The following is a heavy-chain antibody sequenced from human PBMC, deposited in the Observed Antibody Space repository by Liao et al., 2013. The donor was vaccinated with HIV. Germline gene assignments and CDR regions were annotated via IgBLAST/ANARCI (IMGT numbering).Heavy chain of an antibody. D-gene: IGHD3-22*01. V-gene: IGHV4-30-4*08. CDR3: ARGGYYDSSGYFNY. J-gene: IGHJ4*02. CDR2: RYYSGDT. CDR1: GASISSGDYY. Sequence: QVQLQESGPGLVKPSQTLSLTCSVSGASISSGDYYWTWVRQPPGQGLEWIGYRYYSGDTYYKSSLKSRVSISVDKSTNQFSLKLTSVTAADAAVYYCARGGYYDSSGYFNYWGQGTLVTVSS.